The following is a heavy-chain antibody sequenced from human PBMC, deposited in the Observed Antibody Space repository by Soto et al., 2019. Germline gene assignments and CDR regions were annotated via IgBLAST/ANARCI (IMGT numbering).Heavy chain of an antibody. CDR3: ARGRTTGVDY. J-gene: IGHJ4*02. Sequence: SVKVSCKASEYTFTGYYMHWVRQAPGQGLEWMGWINFNSGGTNYAQKFQGRVTMTRDTSISTAYMELSSLRSDDMAVYYCARGRTTGVDYWGQGTLVTVSS. V-gene: IGHV1-2*02. D-gene: IGHD3-10*01. CDR1: EYTFTGYY. CDR2: INFNSGGT.